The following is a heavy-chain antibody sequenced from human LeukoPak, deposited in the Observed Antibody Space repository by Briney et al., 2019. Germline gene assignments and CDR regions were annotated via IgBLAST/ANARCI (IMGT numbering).Heavy chain of an antibody. CDR2: INPNSGGT. CDR1: GYTFNGHY. D-gene: IGHD3-22*01. Sequence: GASVKVSCKASGYTFNGHYMHWVRQAPGQGLEWMGWINPNSGGTNYQGRVTMTRDTSISTAYMELSRLRSDDTAVYYCARDRRVYYYDSSGHTRNMDVWGKGTTVTVSS. CDR3: ARDRRVYYYDSSGHTRNMDV. J-gene: IGHJ6*03. V-gene: IGHV1-2*02.